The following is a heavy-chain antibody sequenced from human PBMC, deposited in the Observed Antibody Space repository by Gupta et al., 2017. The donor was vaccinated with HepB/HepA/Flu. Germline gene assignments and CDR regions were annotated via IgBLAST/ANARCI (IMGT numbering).Heavy chain of an antibody. CDR2: VAGGGGKK. D-gene: IGHD1-14*01. J-gene: IGHJ3*01. CDR3: AKCSTSYGNDALDV. V-gene: IGHV3-23*01. CDR1: EFRFRNYA. Sequence: EEKLLESGGGWVQRGGSLGLYCEAPEFRFRNYAMNWVRQAPGKGLEWFSFVAGGGGKKFHADSVQGRFSMSRDNSKNTIYLYMTSLRAEDTAVYYCAKCSTSYGNDALDVWGRGTMVTVSS.